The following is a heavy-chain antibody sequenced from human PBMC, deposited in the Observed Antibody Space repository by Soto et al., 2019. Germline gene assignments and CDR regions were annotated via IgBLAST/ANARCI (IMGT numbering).Heavy chain of an antibody. V-gene: IGHV4-34*01. CDR2: INHSGST. Sequence: SETLSLTCAVYGGSFSDYSWTWIRQPPGKGLEWIGEINHSGSTYYNPSLKSRVTISVDTSKNQFSLKLTSVTAEDTAIYYCGRRGSGSYYDYWGQGTLVTVSS. CDR3: GRRGSGSYYDY. D-gene: IGHD1-26*01. CDR1: GGSFSDYS. J-gene: IGHJ4*02.